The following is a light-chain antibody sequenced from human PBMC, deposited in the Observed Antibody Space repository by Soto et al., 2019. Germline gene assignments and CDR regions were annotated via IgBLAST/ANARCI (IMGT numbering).Light chain of an antibody. CDR3: SSYTSSSTVV. CDR2: DVS. Sequence: QSALTQPASVSGSPGQSITISCTGTSSDVGGYNYVSWYQQNPGKAPKLMIYDVSNRPSGVSNRFSGSKSGITASLTISGLHAEDEADYYCSSYTSSSTVVFGGGTKLTVL. CDR1: SSDVGGYNY. J-gene: IGLJ2*01. V-gene: IGLV2-14*01.